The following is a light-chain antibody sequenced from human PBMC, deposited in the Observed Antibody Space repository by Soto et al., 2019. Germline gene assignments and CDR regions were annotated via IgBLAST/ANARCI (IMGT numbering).Light chain of an antibody. Sequence: AIRMTQSPSSLSASTGDRVTITCRASQGISSYLAWYQQKPGKAPTLLLYAASTLQCGVPSRFSGGGSGTDFTLTISCLQSEDFATYYCQQYYSYPRTFGQGTKVEIK. J-gene: IGKJ1*01. CDR1: QGISSY. V-gene: IGKV1-8*01. CDR2: AAS. CDR3: QQYYSYPRT.